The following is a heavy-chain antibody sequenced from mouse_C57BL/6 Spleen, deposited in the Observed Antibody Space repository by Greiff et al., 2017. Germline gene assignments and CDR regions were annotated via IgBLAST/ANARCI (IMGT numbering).Heavy chain of an antibody. CDR2: IYPGDGDT. CDR3: ARSHGYYGKYFDY. Sequence: VKLQESGPELVKPGASVKISCKASGYAFSSSRMNWVKQRPGTGLEWIGRIYPGDGDTNYNGKFKGKATLTADKSSSTAYMQLSSLTSEDSAVYYCARSHGYYGKYFDYWGQGTTLTVSS. D-gene: IGHD2-3*01. V-gene: IGHV1-82*01. J-gene: IGHJ2*01. CDR1: GYAFSSSR.